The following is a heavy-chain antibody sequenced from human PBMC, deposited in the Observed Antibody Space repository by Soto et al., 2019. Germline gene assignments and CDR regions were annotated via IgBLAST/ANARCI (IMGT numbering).Heavy chain of an antibody. CDR1: GGSISSYY. CDR2: IYYSEST. Sequence: SETLSLTCTVSGGSISSYYSSWIRQPPGEGLEWIGYIYYSESTNYNPSLKSRVTISVDTSKNQFSLKLSSVTAADTAVYYCARGPSYGGKPTTRWFDPWGQGTLVTVSS. V-gene: IGHV4-59*01. J-gene: IGHJ5*02. CDR3: ARGPSYGGKPTTRWFDP. D-gene: IGHD4-17*01.